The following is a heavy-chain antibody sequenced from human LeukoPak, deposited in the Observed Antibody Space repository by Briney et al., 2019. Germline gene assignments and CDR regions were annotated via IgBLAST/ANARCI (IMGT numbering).Heavy chain of an antibody. J-gene: IGHJ3*02. D-gene: IGHD2-15*01. Sequence: ASVKVSCKASGGTFSSYAISWVRQAPGQGVEWMGGIIPIFGTANYAQKFQGRVTITADESTSTAYMELSSLRSEDTAVYYCARDRCSGGSCYSWDAFDIWGQGTMVTVSS. CDR3: ARDRCSGGSCYSWDAFDI. CDR1: GGTFSSYA. CDR2: IIPIFGTA. V-gene: IGHV1-69*01.